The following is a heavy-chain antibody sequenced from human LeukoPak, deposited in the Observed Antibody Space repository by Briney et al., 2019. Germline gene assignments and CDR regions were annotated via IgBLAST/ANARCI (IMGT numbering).Heavy chain of an antibody. CDR1: GGSISSSSNY. D-gene: IGHD2-8*01. J-gene: IGHJ4*02. CDR3: ARAMYGPRRYFDY. Sequence: SETLSLSCTVPGGSISSSSNYWGWIRQPPGKGLEWIGSIYYSGSIYYNPSLKGRVTVFVDTSRNQFSLKLSSVTAADTAVYYCARAMYGPRRYFDYWGQGTLVTVSS. V-gene: IGHV4-39*01. CDR2: IYYSGSI.